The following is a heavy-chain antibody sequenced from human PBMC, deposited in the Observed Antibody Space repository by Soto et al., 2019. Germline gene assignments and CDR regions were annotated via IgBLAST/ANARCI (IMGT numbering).Heavy chain of an antibody. Sequence: SETLSLTCAVYGGSFSGYYWSWIRQPPGKGLEWIGEINHSGSTNYNPSLKSRVTISVDTSKNQFSLKLGSVTAADTAVYYCARGRRDYIWGSYGLGYYYYMDVWGKGTTVTVSS. CDR3: ARGRRDYIWGSYGLGYYYYMDV. D-gene: IGHD3-16*01. J-gene: IGHJ6*03. V-gene: IGHV4-34*01. CDR1: GGSFSGYY. CDR2: INHSGST.